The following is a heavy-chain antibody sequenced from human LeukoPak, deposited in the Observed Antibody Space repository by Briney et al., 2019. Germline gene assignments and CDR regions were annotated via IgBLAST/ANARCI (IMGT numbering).Heavy chain of an antibody. J-gene: IGHJ4*02. CDR1: GGSISSYY. D-gene: IGHD6-19*01. Sequence: PSETLSLTCTVSGGSISSYYWSWIRQPPGKGLEWIGYIYYSGSTNYNPSLKSRVTISVDTSKNQFSLKLSSVTAADTAVYYCARARVPVAGANDYWGQGTLVTVSS. CDR3: ARARVPVAGANDY. CDR2: IYYSGST. V-gene: IGHV4-59*01.